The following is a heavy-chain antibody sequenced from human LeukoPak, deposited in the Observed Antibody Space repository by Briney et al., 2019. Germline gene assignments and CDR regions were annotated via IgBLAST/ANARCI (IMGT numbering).Heavy chain of an antibody. Sequence: SETLSLTCTVSGGSISSGGYYWSWIRQHPGKGLEWIGYIYHSGSTYYSPSLNSRLTISVDRSKNQFSLKLSSVTAADTAVYYCARGSSSSPLNLDYWGQGTLVTVSS. J-gene: IGHJ4*02. D-gene: IGHD6-6*01. V-gene: IGHV4-30-2*01. CDR3: ARGSSSSPLNLDY. CDR1: GGSISSGGYY. CDR2: IYHSGST.